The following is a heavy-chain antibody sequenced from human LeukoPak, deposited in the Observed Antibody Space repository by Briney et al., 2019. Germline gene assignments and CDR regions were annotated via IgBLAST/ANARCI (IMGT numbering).Heavy chain of an antibody. D-gene: IGHD6-13*01. CDR2: IWYDGSNK. Sequence: GGSLRLSCAASGFTFSSYGMHWVRQAPGKGVEWVAVIWYDGSNKYYADSVKGRFTISRDNSKNTLYLQMNSLRAEDTAVYYCAKDHPSSTDDYWGQGTLVTVSS. CDR3: AKDHPSSTDDY. CDR1: GFTFSSYG. V-gene: IGHV3-33*06. J-gene: IGHJ4*02.